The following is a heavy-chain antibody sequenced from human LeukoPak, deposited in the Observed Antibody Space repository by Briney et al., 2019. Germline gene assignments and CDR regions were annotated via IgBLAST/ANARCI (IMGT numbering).Heavy chain of an antibody. CDR2: ISWNSGSI. Sequence: GRSLRLSCAASGFTFDDYAMHWARQAPGKGLEWVSGISWNSGSIGYADSVKGRFTISRDNAKNSLYLQMNSPRAEDTALYYCAKDMWGGYYYYGMDVWGQGTTVTVSS. CDR1: GFTFDDYA. V-gene: IGHV3-9*01. CDR3: AKDMWGGYYYYGMDV. J-gene: IGHJ6*02. D-gene: IGHD3-16*01.